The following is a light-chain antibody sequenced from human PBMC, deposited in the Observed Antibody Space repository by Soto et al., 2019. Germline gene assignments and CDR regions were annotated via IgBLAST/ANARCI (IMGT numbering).Light chain of an antibody. CDR1: SSNIGNNY. Sequence: QSVLTQPPSVSAAPGQKVTISCSGSSSNIGNNYVSWYQQLPGTAPKLLIYDNNQRPSGIPDRFSGSKSGTSATLGITGLQTGDEADYYCGTWDSGLSDVVFGGGTKVTVL. CDR3: GTWDSGLSDVV. J-gene: IGLJ3*02. V-gene: IGLV1-51*01. CDR2: DNN.